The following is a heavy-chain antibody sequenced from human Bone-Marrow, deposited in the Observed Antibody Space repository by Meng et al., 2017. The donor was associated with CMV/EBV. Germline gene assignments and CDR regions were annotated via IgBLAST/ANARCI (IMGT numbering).Heavy chain of an antibody. CDR2: IYNRGRT. Sequence: VSGDAVSSGDYDWDGIRQHPGEGREWIGYIYNRGRTTYYNPSLKSRVTISLATSRNQFSLKLSSVTAADTAVYYCARARPAGITASWGQGTMVTVSS. J-gene: IGHJ3*01. D-gene: IGHD6-6*01. CDR3: ARARPAGITAS. V-gene: IGHV4-31*02. CDR1: GDAVSSGDYD.